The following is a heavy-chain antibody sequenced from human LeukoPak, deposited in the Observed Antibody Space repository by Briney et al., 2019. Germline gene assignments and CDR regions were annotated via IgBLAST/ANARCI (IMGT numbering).Heavy chain of an antibody. CDR1: GGSFNGYY. CDR2: INDSGTS. V-gene: IGHV4-34*01. Sequence: PSETLSLTCAVSGGSFNGYYWGWIRQSPGKGLEWIGEINDSGTSNYNPSLKSRVTISVETPKKEFSLNLTSVTAADTAIYYCARVFSFGHQQIPPRNWFDPWGPGTLVTVSS. D-gene: IGHD3-16*01. CDR3: ARVFSFGHQQIPPRNWFDP. J-gene: IGHJ5*02.